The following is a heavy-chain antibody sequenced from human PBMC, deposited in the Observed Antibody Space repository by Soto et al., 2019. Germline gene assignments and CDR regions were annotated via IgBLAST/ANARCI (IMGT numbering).Heavy chain of an antibody. V-gene: IGHV4-34*01. CDR2: INHSGST. CDR3: ARSDILTGNDY. J-gene: IGHJ4*02. CDR1: GGSFSGYY. Sequence: PSETLSLTCAVYGGSFSGYYWSWIRQPPGKGLEWIGEINHSGSTNYNPSLKSRVTISVDTSKHQFSLKLSSVTAADTAVYYCARSDILTGNDYWGQGTLVTVSS. D-gene: IGHD3-9*01.